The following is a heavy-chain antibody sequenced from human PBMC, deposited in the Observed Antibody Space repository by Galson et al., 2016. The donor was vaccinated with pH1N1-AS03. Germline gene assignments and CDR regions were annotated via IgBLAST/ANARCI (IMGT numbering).Heavy chain of an antibody. V-gene: IGHV3-48*04. CDR1: GFSFSDYS. CDR2: ISTSGTTI. D-gene: IGHD2/OR15-2a*01. CDR3: ARGWRENSFDM. Sequence: SLRLSCAASGFSFSDYSMDWARQTPGRGLEWLSFISTSGTTIYYADSVKGRFTISRDNAKNSLYLQMNSLRAEDTAVYYCARGWRENSFDMWGQGTMVTVTS. J-gene: IGHJ3*02.